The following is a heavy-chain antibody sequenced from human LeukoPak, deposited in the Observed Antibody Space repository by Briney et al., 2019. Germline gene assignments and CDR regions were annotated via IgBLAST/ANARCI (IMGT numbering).Heavy chain of an antibody. V-gene: IGHV3-66*01. CDR2: IYDGGST. Sequence: PGGSLRLSCAASGITISSNHMTWVRQAPGKGLEWVSVIYDGGSTSYADSVKGRFIISRDNSKNTLYLQMISLRGEDTAVYYCARFYGVPGGWFDPWGQRTLVTGSS. CDR1: GITISSNH. CDR3: ARFYGVPGGWFDP. D-gene: IGHD4-17*01. J-gene: IGHJ5*02.